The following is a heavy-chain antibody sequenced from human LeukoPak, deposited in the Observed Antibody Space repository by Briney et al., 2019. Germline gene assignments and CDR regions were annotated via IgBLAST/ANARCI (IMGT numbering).Heavy chain of an antibody. V-gene: IGHV3-7*03. CDR1: GFMFSSNW. Sequence: GGSLRLSCAASGFMFSSNWMSWVRLAPGEGLEWVANIKEDGTETYYVDSVKGRFTISRDNAKNSLYLQMNSLRVEDTAVYYCAKEGRSLQTYWGQGTLVTVSS. J-gene: IGHJ4*02. D-gene: IGHD5-24*01. CDR2: IKEDGTET. CDR3: AKEGRSLQTY.